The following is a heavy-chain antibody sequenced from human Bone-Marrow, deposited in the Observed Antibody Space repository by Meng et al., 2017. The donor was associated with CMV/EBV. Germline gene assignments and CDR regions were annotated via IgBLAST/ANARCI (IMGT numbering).Heavy chain of an antibody. D-gene: IGHD2-21*01. V-gene: IGHV4-61*01. CDR2: IYYSGST. CDR3: ARGNAVVIAPIDY. CDR1: GGSVSSGSYY. J-gene: IGHJ4*02. Sequence: SETLSLTCTVSGGSVSSGSYYWSWIRQPPGKGLEWIGYIYYSGSTNYNPSLKSRVTISVDTSKNQFSLKLTSVTAADTAVYYCARGNAVVIAPIDYWGQGTLVTVSS.